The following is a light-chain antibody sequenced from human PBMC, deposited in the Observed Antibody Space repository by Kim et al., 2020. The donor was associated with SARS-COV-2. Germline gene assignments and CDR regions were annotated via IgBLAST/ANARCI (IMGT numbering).Light chain of an antibody. CDR2: DVS. Sequence: QSVTISCTVTSSDVGGYNYVSWYQQHPGKAPKLMIYDVSKRPSGVPDRFSGSKSGNTASLTISGLQAEDEADYYCCSYAGSYTYVVFGGGTQLTVL. CDR3: CSYAGSYTYVV. J-gene: IGLJ2*01. V-gene: IGLV2-11*01. CDR1: SSDVGGYNY.